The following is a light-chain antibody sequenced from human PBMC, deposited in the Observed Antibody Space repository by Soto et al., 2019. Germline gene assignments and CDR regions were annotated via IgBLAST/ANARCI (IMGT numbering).Light chain of an antibody. CDR2: AAS. J-gene: IGKJ1*01. CDR1: QSISNH. CDR3: QQSYSSPRT. V-gene: IGKV1-39*01. Sequence: DIQMAQSPSSLSASVEDRVIITCRASQSISNHLNWYQQKPGKAPKLLIFAASSLQSGVPSRFSFSRSGPDITLTISSLQPEHFATYYCQQSYSSPRTIGQGTKVDIK.